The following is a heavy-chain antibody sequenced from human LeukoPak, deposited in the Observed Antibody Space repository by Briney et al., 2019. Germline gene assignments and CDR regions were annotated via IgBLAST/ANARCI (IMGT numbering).Heavy chain of an antibody. V-gene: IGHV3-30*03. CDR1: GFTFSSYG. J-gene: IGHJ4*02. Sequence: GGSLRLSCAASGFTFSSYGMTWVRQAPGKGLEWVAVISYDGSNKYYADSVKGRFTISRDNSKNTLYLQMNSLRAEDTAVYYCARGGGYSYGPHYWGQGTLVTVSS. CDR2: ISYDGSNK. CDR3: ARGGGYSYGPHY. D-gene: IGHD5-18*01.